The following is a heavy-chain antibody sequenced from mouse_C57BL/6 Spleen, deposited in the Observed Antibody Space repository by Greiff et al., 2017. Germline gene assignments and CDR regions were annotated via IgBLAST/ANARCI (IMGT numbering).Heavy chain of an antibody. CDR2: INPSNGGT. CDR3: ARSYYGSSYGYFDV. Sequence: VQLQQSGPELVKPGASVKISCKASGYAFSSSWMNWVKQRPGKGLEWIGNINPSNGGTNYNEKFKIKATLTVDKSSSTAYMQLSSLTSEDSAVYDCARSYYGSSYGYFDVWGTGTTVTVSS. V-gene: IGHV1-53*01. D-gene: IGHD1-1*01. CDR1: GYAFSSSW. J-gene: IGHJ1*03.